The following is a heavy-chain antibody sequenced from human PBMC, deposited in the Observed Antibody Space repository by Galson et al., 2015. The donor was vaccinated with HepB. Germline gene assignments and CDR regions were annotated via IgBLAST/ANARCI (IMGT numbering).Heavy chain of an antibody. D-gene: IGHD1-26*01. V-gene: IGHV3-30*18. CDR1: GFTFSSYG. J-gene: IGHJ4*02. CDR2: ISYDGSNK. CDR3: AKDSIVGAAGTYFDY. Sequence: SLRLSCAASGFTFSSYGMHWVRQAPGKGLEWVAVISYDGSNKYYADSVKGRFTISRDNSKNTLYLQMNSLRPEDTAIYYCAKDSIVGAAGTYFDYWGQGTLVTVSS.